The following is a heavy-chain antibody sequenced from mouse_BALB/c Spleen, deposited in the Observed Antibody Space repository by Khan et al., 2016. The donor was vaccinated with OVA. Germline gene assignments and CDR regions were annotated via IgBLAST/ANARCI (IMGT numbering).Heavy chain of an antibody. D-gene: IGHD2-14*01. CDR2: IYPFNVGT. CDR1: GYTFTSSV. V-gene: IGHV1S136*01. J-gene: IGHJ2*01. Sequence: VQLQQSGPELVKPGASVKMSCTASGYTFTSSVIHWVRQKSGQGLDWIGYIYPFNVGTKDNEKFEGKATLTSDKSSSTAYMELSSLTSEDSAVYDCARNYRYDVYFDSWGQGTTLTVSS. CDR3: ARNYRYDVYFDS.